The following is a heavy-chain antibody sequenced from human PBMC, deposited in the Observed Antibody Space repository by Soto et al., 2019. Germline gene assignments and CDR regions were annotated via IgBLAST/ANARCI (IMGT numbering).Heavy chain of an antibody. CDR2: ISISSTNI. V-gene: IGHV3-48*01. CDR1: GFTFSSYG. CDR3: ARGAAGNAYY. Sequence: EVQLVESGGGLVQPGGSLRLSCAASGFTFSSYGMNWVRQAPGKGLEWVSYISISSTNIHYADSVKGRFTISRDNAKNSLYLQMNGLGAEDTAVYYCARGAAGNAYYWGQGILVTASS. J-gene: IGHJ4*02. D-gene: IGHD6-13*01.